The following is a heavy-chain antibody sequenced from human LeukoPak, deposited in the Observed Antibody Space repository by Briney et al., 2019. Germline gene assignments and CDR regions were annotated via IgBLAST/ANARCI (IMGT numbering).Heavy chain of an antibody. Sequence: PSETLSLTCTVSGGSISSSSYYWGWIRQPPGKGLEWIGSIYYSGSTYYNPSLKSRVTISVDTSKNQFSLKLSSVTAADTAVYYCARHPRYSGSYFQKWGQGTLVTVSS. CDR3: ARHPRYSGSYFQK. CDR2: IYYSGST. D-gene: IGHD1-26*01. J-gene: IGHJ1*01. V-gene: IGHV4-39*01. CDR1: GGSISSSSYY.